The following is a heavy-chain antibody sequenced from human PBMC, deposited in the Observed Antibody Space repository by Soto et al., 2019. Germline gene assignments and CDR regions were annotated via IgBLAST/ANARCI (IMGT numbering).Heavy chain of an antibody. CDR2: IDWDDDK. V-gene: IGHV2-70*01. Sequence: LRLSCAASGFSLSTSGMCVSWIRQPPGKALEWLAPIDWDDDKYYSTSLKTRLTISKDTSKNQVVLTMTNMDPVDTATYYCARIRRWRYGMDVWGQGTTVTVSS. CDR3: ARIRRWRYGMDV. J-gene: IGHJ6*02. D-gene: IGHD2-15*01. CDR1: GFSLSTSGMC.